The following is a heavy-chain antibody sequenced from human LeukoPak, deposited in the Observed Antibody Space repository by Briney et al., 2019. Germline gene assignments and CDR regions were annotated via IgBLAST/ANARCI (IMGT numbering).Heavy chain of an antibody. V-gene: IGHV4-34*01. J-gene: IGHJ5*02. CDR3: ARRGMAAAYH. CDR2: INHSGST. CDR1: GGSFSGYY. D-gene: IGHD6-13*01. Sequence: SEALSLTCAVYGGSFSGYYWSWIRQPPGKGLEWIGEINHSGSTNYNPSLKSRVTISVDTSKNQFSLKLSSVTAADTAVYYCARRGMAAAYHWGQGTLVTVSS.